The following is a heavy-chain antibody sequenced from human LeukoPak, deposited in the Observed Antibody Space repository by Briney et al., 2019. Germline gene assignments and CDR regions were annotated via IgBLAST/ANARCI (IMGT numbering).Heavy chain of an antibody. CDR1: GITFHDYA. V-gene: IGHV3-9*01. CDR2: LTWNGANI. D-gene: IGHD6-13*01. CDR3: ARDIGSSWYYYYYGIDV. J-gene: IGHJ6*02. Sequence: GGSLRLSCAASGITFHDYAMHWVRQAPGKGLEWVSGLTWNGANIAYADSVRGRFTVSRDNAKNSLYLQMNSLRAEDTALYYCARDIGSSWYYYYYGIDVWGHGTTVTVSS.